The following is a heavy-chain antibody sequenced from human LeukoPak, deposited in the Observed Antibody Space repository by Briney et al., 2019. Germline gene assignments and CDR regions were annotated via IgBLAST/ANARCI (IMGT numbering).Heavy chain of an antibody. V-gene: IGHV3-30*18. J-gene: IGHJ4*02. Sequence: GGSLRLSCAASGFTFSNYGMHWVRQAPGKGLEWVAFISYDGSNKYYADSVKGRFTISRDNSKKMLYLQVNSLRAEDTAMYYCAKDPRRYSRTGGYFDYWGQGTLVTVSS. CDR2: ISYDGSNK. CDR3: AKDPRRYSRTGGYFDY. CDR1: GFTFSNYG. D-gene: IGHD6-13*01.